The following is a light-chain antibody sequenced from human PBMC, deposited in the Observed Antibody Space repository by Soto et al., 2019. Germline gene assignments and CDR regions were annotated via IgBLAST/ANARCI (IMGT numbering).Light chain of an antibody. V-gene: IGKV3-15*01. CDR2: GAT. CDR3: QHYNNWPPYT. CDR1: QSVNTN. Sequence: EIVLTQSPATLSVSPGERATLSCRASQSVNTNLAWYQQRPGQAPRRLIYGATTRSSGIPARFSGSGSGTEFTLTISSLQSEDFAVYYCQHYNNWPPYTFGQGTTLEIK. J-gene: IGKJ2*01.